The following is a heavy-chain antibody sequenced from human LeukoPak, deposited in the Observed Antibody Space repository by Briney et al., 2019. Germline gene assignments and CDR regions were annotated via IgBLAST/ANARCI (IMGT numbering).Heavy chain of an antibody. V-gene: IGHV1-8*01. Sequence: ASVKVSCKASGYTFTGYDINWVRQATGQGLEWMGWMNPNSGNTGYAQKFQGRVTMTRNTSISTAYMELSSLRSEDTAVYYCARGLSSYSSGWYGMIYYYYYGMDVWGQGTTVTVSS. D-gene: IGHD6-19*01. CDR3: ARGLSSYSSGWYGMIYYYYYGMDV. CDR1: GYTFTGYD. CDR2: MNPNSGNT. J-gene: IGHJ6*02.